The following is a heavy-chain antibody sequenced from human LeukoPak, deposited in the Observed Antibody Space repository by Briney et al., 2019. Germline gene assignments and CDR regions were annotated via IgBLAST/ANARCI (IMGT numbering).Heavy chain of an antibody. D-gene: IGHD3-10*01. CDR1: GGTFSSYA. V-gene: IGHV1-69*06. CDR3: ARADPFYGSGSYAGSWFDP. J-gene: IGHJ5*02. Sequence: SVKVSCKASGGTFSSYAISWVRQAPGQGLEWMGGIIPIFGTANYAQKFQGRVTITADKSTSTAYMELSSLRSEDTAVYYCARADPFYGSGSYAGSWFDPWGQGTLVTVSS. CDR2: IIPIFGTA.